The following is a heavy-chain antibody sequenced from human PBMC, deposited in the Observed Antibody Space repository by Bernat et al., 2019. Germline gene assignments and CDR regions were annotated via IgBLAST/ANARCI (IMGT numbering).Heavy chain of an antibody. CDR1: GFTFSSYG. V-gene: IGHV3-30*18. CDR3: ANLGDYYGSGSSSPRFDY. CDR2: ISYDGSNK. J-gene: IGHJ4*02. D-gene: IGHD3-10*01. Sequence: QVQLVESGGGVVQPGRSLRLSCAASGFTFSSYGMHWVRQAPGKGLEWVAVISYDGSNKYYADSVKGRFTISRDNSKNPLYLQMNSLRAEDTAVYYCANLGDYYGSGSSSPRFDYWGQGTLVTVSS.